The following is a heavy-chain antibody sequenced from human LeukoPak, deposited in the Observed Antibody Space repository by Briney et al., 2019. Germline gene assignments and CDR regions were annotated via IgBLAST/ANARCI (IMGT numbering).Heavy chain of an antibody. V-gene: IGHV3-7*01. CDR2: IKQDGSEK. Sequence: GGSLRLSCAVSGFTFSSYWMSWVRQAPGKGLEWVANIKQDGSEKYYVDSVKGRFTISRDNAKNSLYLQMNSLRAEDTAVYYCARTLMITFGGVPDYWGQGTLVTVSS. CDR3: ARTLMITFGGVPDY. CDR1: GFTFSSYW. J-gene: IGHJ4*02. D-gene: IGHD3-16*01.